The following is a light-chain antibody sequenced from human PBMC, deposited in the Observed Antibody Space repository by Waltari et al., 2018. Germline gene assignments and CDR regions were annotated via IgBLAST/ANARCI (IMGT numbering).Light chain of an antibody. CDR2: EAS. CDR3: GSYAGTQKF. V-gene: IGLV2-8*01. Sequence: QSALTQPPSASGSPGQSVTISCTGTSSDIGGHNYVSWYQQYPGKAPKLMIYEASQRPSGVPDRFSGSKSGNTASLTVSGLQAEDEAYYYCGSYAGTQKFFGGGTKLTVL. J-gene: IGLJ2*01. CDR1: SSDIGGHNY.